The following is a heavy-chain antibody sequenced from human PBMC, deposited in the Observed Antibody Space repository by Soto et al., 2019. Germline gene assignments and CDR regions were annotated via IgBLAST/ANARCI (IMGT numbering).Heavy chain of an antibody. J-gene: IGHJ4*02. V-gene: IGHV1-69*13. Sequence: ASVKVSCKASRGTSSSFAFSWVRQARGQGLEWIGGVIHMFGTSKYAQNFQGRVTIVADESTNTAYMELSSLRAEDTAVYYCATSAFDSSGYFYRSYFDFWGQGSLVTVSS. CDR2: VIHMFGTS. CDR1: RGTSSSFA. D-gene: IGHD3-22*01. CDR3: ATSAFDSSGYFYRSYFDF.